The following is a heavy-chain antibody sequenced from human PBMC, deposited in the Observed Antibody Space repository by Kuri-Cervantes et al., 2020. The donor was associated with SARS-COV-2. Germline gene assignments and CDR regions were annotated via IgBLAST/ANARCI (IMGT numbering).Heavy chain of an antibody. D-gene: IGHD2-2*01. V-gene: IGHV3-30-3*01. CDR3: AKAMSSPGAFDI. CDR2: ISFDGSKK. CDR1: GFTFGSYA. J-gene: IGHJ3*02. Sequence: GESLKISCAASGFTFGSYALHWVRQAPGKGLEWVAVISFDGSKKYYADSVKGRFTISRDNSKNTLYLQMNSLRAEDTAVYYCAKAMSSPGAFDIWGQGTMVIVSS.